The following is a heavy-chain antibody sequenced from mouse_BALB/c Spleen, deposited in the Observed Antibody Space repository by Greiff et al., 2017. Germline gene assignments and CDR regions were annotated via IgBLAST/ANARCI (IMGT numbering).Heavy chain of an antibody. CDR3: ARNYGYGFDY. CDR2: ISSGGST. V-gene: IGHV5-6-5*01. D-gene: IGHD1-2*01. J-gene: IGHJ2*01. Sequence: EVQRVESGGGLVKPGGSLKLSCAASGFTFSSYAMSWVRQTPEKRLEWVASISSGGSTYYPDSVKGRFTISRDNARNILYLQMSSLRSEDTAMYYCARNYGYGFDYWGQGTTLTVSS. CDR1: GFTFSSYA.